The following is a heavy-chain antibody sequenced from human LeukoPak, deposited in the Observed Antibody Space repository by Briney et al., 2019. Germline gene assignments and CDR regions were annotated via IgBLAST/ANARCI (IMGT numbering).Heavy chain of an antibody. CDR1: GGTFSSYA. D-gene: IGHD3-9*01. CDR3: ARAADILTGYPLMN. V-gene: IGHV1-69*04. CDR2: TIPILGIP. Sequence: GSSVKVSCKASGGTFSSYAISWVRQAPGQGLEWMGRTIPILGIPNYAQKFQGRVTIAADKSTSTVYMELSSLRSDDTAVYYCARAADILTGYPLMNWGQGTLVTVSS. J-gene: IGHJ4*02.